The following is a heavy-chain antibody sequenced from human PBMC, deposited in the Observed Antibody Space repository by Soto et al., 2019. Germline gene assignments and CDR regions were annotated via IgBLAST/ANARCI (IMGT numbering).Heavy chain of an antibody. J-gene: IGHJ6*02. V-gene: IGHV3-20*04. D-gene: IGHD2-2*01. Sequence: PGGSLRLSSAASGFTFDDYGMSWVRQAPGKGLEWVSGINWNGGSTGYADSVKGRFTISRDNSKNTLYLQMNSLRAEDTAVYYCARGKFVLVPAASLGYYGMDVWGQGTTVTVSS. CDR3: ARGKFVLVPAASLGYYGMDV. CDR2: INWNGGST. CDR1: GFTFDDYG.